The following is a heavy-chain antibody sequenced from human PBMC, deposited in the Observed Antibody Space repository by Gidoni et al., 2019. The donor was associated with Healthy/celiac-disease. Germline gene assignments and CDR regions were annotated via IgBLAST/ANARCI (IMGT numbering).Heavy chain of an antibody. CDR2: IYYSGST. Sequence: QLQLQESGPGLVKPSETLSLTCTVSGGSISSSSYYWGWIRQPPGKGLEWIGSIYYSGSTYYNPSLKSRVTISVDTSKNQFSLKLSSVTAADTAVYYCARRARVGGYNYLAYYFDYWGQGTLVTVSS. J-gene: IGHJ4*02. D-gene: IGHD5-12*01. CDR1: GGSISSSSYY. CDR3: ARRARVGGYNYLAYYFDY. V-gene: IGHV4-39*01.